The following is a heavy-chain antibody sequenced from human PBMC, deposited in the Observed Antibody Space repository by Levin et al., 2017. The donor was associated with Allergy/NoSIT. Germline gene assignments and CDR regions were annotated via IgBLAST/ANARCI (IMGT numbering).Heavy chain of an antibody. D-gene: IGHD6-19*01. CDR3: ARQAVAGYYFDY. J-gene: IGHJ4*02. V-gene: IGHV3-20*04. CDR2: INWNGGST. Sequence: GESLKISCAASGFTFDDYGMSWVRQAPGKGLEWVSGINWNGGSTGYADSVKGRFTISRDNAKNSLYLQMNILRAEDTALYYCARQAVAGYYFDYWGQGTLVTVSS. CDR1: GFTFDDYG.